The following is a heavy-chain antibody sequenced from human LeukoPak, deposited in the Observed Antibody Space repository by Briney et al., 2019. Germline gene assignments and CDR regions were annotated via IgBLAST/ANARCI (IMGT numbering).Heavy chain of an antibody. CDR1: GGSFSGYY. CDR2: INHSGST. CDR3: ARAVGATTYYFDY. D-gene: IGHD1-26*01. Sequence: SETLSLTCAVYGGSFSGYYWSWIRQPPGKGLEWIGEINHSGSTNYNPSLKSRVTISVDTSKNQFSLKLSSVTAADTAVYYCARAVGATTYYFDYWGQGTLVTVSS. J-gene: IGHJ4*02. V-gene: IGHV4-34*01.